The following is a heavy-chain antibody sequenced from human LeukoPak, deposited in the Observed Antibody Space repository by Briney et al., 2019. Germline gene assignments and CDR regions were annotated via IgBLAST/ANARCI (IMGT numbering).Heavy chain of an antibody. CDR3: ARVLRYCSGGNCYSGGLGYMDV. CDR1: GFTFSRNS. V-gene: IGHV3-21*04. J-gene: IGHJ6*03. CDR2: IISSSSYI. D-gene: IGHD2-15*01. Sequence: GGALRLSFAASGFTFSRNSMNWVRPAPGEGGGGVVSIISSSSYIYYADSVNGRFTISRDNAKNSLFLQMNSLRAEDTAVYYCARVLRYCSGGNCYSGGLGYMDVWGKGTTVTISS.